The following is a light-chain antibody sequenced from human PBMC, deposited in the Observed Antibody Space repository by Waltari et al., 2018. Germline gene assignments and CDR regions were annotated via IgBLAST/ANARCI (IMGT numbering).Light chain of an antibody. CDR3: QQYSNWPPEVT. Sequence: EIVMTQSPATLSVSPGESATLSCRASQSVSSNLAWYQQKPGQAPRLLIYDASSRATGIPARFSGSVSGTEFTLTISSLQSEDSALYYCQQYSNWPPEVTFGPGTKVDIK. CDR2: DAS. V-gene: IGKV3-15*01. J-gene: IGKJ3*01. CDR1: QSVSSN.